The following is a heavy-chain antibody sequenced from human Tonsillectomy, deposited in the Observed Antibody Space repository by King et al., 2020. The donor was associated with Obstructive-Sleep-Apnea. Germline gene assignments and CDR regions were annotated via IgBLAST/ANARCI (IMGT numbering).Heavy chain of an antibody. CDR2: ISYDETNK. CDR3: AKEGAWSMDY. V-gene: IGHV3-30*18. Sequence: QVQLVASGGGVVQPGRSLRLSCAASGFTFSDYGIHWVRQAPGKGLEWVAVISYDETNKYYADSVKGRCTISRDKSKNTVHGQMNSLRPEDTAVYYCAKEGAWSMDYWGQGTLVTVSS. CDR1: GFTFSDYG. D-gene: IGHD2/OR15-2a*01. J-gene: IGHJ4*02.